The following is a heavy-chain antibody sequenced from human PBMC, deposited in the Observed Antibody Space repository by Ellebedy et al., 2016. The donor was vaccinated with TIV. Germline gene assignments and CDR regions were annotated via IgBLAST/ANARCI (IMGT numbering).Heavy chain of an antibody. CDR2: VFYTGNT. V-gene: IGHV4-59*12. Sequence: MPSETLSLTCTVSGGSIHGFFCSWIRQAPGRGLEWLGYVFYTGNTYYNPSLRSRVAMSVDTSKNQFSLSLTSVTAADTAVYYCAKARDRSLDQWGQGTLVTVSS. J-gene: IGHJ4*02. CDR3: AKARDRSLDQ. CDR1: GGSIHGFF. D-gene: IGHD1-14*01.